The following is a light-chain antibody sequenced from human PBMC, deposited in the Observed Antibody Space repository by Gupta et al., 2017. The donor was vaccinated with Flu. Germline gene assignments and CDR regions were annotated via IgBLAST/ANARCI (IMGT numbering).Light chain of an antibody. J-gene: IGLJ1*01. V-gene: IGLV2-14*01. CDR3: SSYTSSSTYV. CDR2: EVN. CDR1: SSDVGNYNY. Sequence: SITISCTGTSSDVGNYNYVSWYQQHPGKAPKLISCEVNKRPSGVSSRFSGSKAGSTASLTISGLQAEDEANYYCSSYTSSSTYVFGTGTQVTVL.